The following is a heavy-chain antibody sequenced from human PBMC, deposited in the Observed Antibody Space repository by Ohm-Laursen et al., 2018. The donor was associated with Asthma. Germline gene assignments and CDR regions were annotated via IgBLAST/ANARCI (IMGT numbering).Heavy chain of an antibody. D-gene: IGHD6-19*01. J-gene: IGHJ4*02. CDR2: ISWDGGST. CDR3: AKDNAVGSGWNYFDY. CDR1: GFTFDDYT. Sequence: SLRLSCAASGFTFDDYTMHWVRQAPGKGLEWVSLISWDGGSTYYADSVKGRFTISRDNSKNSLYLQMNNLRTEDTALYYCAKDNAVGSGWNYFDYWGQGTLVTVSS. V-gene: IGHV3-43*01.